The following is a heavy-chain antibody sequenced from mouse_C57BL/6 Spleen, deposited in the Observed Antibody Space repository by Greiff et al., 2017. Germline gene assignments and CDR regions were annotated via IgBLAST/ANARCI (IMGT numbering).Heavy chain of an antibody. J-gene: IGHJ3*01. V-gene: IGHV1-82*01. CDR1: GYAFSSSW. CDR2: IYPGDGDT. Sequence: VQLQQSGPELVKPGASVKISCKASGYAFSSSWMNWVKQRPGKGLEWIGRIYPGDGDTNYNGKVKGKATLTADKSSSTAYMQLSSLTSEDSAVYFCARDYGSSYRFAYWGQGTLVTVSA. D-gene: IGHD1-1*01. CDR3: ARDYGSSYRFAY.